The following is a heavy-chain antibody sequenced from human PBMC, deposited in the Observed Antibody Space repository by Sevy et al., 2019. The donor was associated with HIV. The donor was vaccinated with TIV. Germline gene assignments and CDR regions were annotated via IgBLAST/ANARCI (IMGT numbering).Heavy chain of an antibody. CDR1: GFTFSSYA. Sequence: GGSLRLSCAASGFTFSSYAMHWVRQAPGKGLEWVAVISYDGSNKYYADSVKGRFTISRDNSKNTLYLQMNSLRAEDTAVYYCARERTMVTNHNDAFDIWGQGTMVTVSS. D-gene: IGHD4-17*01. CDR2: ISYDGSNK. J-gene: IGHJ3*02. CDR3: ARERTMVTNHNDAFDI. V-gene: IGHV3-30-3*01.